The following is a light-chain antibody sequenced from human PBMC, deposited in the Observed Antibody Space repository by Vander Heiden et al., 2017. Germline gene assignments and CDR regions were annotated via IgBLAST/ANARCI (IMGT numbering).Light chain of an antibody. CDR1: SRDVGGYEY. CDR2: DVT. Sequence: QSALTQHAAVSGSPGQTITISCTGTSRDVGGYEYVSWYQCHPGRVPKLIIHDVTERPSGISNRFSGSKSGNRASLTISGLQAEDEADYYCSSYRAGITVVFGGGTKVTVL. CDR3: SSYRAGITVV. V-gene: IGLV2-14*03. J-gene: IGLJ2*01.